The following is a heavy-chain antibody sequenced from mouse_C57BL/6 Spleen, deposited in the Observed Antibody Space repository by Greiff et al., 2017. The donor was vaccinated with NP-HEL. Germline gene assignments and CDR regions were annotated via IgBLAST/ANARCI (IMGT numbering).Heavy chain of an antibody. D-gene: IGHD2-5*01. V-gene: IGHV1-80*01. CDR2: IYPGDGDT. J-gene: IGHJ4*01. CDR3: ARGGYSNYRPRYYYAMDY. Sequence: QVQLQQSGAELVKPGASVKISCKASGYAFSSYWMNWVKQRPGKGLEWIGQIYPGDGDTNYNGKFKGKATLTADKSSSTAYMQLSSLTSEDSAVYVCARGGYSNYRPRYYYAMDYWGQGTSVTVSS. CDR1: GYAFSSYW.